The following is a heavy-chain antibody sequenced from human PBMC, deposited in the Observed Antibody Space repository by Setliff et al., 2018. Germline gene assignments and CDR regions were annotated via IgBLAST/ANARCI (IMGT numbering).Heavy chain of an antibody. CDR1: GFTFSGYW. CDR2: IKQDGSDI. D-gene: IGHD3-10*01. V-gene: IGHV3-7*01. J-gene: IGHJ4*02. CDR3: ARDFYSYGSRSYYKTNLDY. Sequence: GGSLRLSCAASGFTFSGYWMSWVRQAPGKGLEWVANIKQDGSDIYYLDSVKGRFTISRDNAMNSLYLQMNSLRAEDTAVYYCARDFYSYGSRSYYKTNLDYWGQGTQVTVSS.